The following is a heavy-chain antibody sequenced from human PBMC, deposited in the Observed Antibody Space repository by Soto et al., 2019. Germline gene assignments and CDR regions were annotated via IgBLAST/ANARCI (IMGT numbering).Heavy chain of an antibody. CDR3: ATTPMVRGVITPFNWFDP. D-gene: IGHD3-10*01. CDR1: GYTLTELS. CDR2: FDPEDGET. J-gene: IGHJ5*02. V-gene: IGHV1-24*01. Sequence: ASVKVSCKVSGYTLTELSMHWVRQAPGKGLEWMGGFDPEDGETIYAQKFQGRVTMTEDTSTDTAYMELSSLRSEDTAVYFCATTPMVRGVITPFNWFDPWGKGTLVTVSS.